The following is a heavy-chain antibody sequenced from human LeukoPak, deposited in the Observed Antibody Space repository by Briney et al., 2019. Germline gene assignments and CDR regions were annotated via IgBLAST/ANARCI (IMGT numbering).Heavy chain of an antibody. D-gene: IGHD4/OR15-4a*01. Sequence: PSETLSLTCTVSGGSISYYYWSWIRQSPGKGLEWIGYIYYSGTTNYNPSLKSRVTISVDTSKNQFSLQPRSVTAADSAVYYCAREDPQTRVPEGMDVWGQGTTVTVS. J-gene: IGHJ6*02. V-gene: IGHV4-59*01. CDR3: AREDPQTRVPEGMDV. CDR2: IYYSGTT. CDR1: GGSISYYY.